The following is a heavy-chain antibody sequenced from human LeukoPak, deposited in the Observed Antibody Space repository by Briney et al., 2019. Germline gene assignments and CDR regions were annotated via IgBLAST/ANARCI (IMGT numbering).Heavy chain of an antibody. CDR3: ARWDDYFWGSYRYGFDY. V-gene: IGHV4-39*07. CDR1: GGSISSSSYY. D-gene: IGHD3-16*02. J-gene: IGHJ4*02. Sequence: PSETLSLTCTVPGGSISSSSYYWGWVRQPRGKGLEWSVSIYYSGSTYYHPSLHSRVTISLDTSKNPFSLKLSSVTAADTAVYYSARWDDYFWGSYRYGFDYWGQGTLVTVSS. CDR2: IYYSGST.